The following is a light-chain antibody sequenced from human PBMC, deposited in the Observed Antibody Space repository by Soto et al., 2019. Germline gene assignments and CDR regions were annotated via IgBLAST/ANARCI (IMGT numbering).Light chain of an antibody. CDR2: AAS. V-gene: IGKV1-27*01. J-gene: IGKJ1*01. Sequence: DIQMTQSPSSLSASVGDRVTITCRASQGISNYLAWYQQKPGKVPKLLIYAASTLQSGVPSRFSVSGSGTDFTLTISSLQPEAVATYSCQKYNSATQTFGHGTKVEIK. CDR1: QGISNY. CDR3: QKYNSATQT.